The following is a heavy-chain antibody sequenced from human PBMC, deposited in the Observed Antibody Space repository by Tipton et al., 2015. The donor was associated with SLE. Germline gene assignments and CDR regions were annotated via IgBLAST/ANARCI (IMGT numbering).Heavy chain of an antibody. D-gene: IGHD2-21*02. CDR1: GGSLSSHS. V-gene: IGHV4-59*11. CDR2: IYYSGST. Sequence: GLVKPSETLSLTCTASGGSLSSHSWSWIRQSPGKRLQWIGNIYYSGSTNSNPSLKSRVSMSVDTSNKEFSLKVTSVIAADTAVYYCARGVVTGIIDYWGQGTLVTVSS. CDR3: ARGVVTGIIDY. J-gene: IGHJ4*02.